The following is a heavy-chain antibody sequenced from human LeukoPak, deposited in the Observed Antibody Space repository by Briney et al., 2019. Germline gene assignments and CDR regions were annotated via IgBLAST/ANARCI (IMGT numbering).Heavy chain of an antibody. D-gene: IGHD1-26*01. CDR2: INPSGGST. CDR3: ARDWLGVGATTDY. CDR1: GYTFTSYY. Sequence: ASVKVSCKASGYTFTSYYMHWVRQAPGQGLEWMGIINPSGGSTSYAQKFQCRVTMTSDTSTSTVYMELSSLRSEDTAVYYCARDWLGVGATTDYWGQGTLVTVSS. J-gene: IGHJ4*02. V-gene: IGHV1-46*01.